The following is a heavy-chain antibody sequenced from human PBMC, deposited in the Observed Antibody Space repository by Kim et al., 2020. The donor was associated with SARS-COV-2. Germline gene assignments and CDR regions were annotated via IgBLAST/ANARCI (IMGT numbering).Heavy chain of an antibody. V-gene: IGHV4-59*01. CDR3: ARDRFGLPVDV. CDR1: GDSINSYY. CDR2: ISYSGST. D-gene: IGHD3-10*01. Sequence: SETLSPTCTVSGDSINSYYWTWIRQPPGKGLEWIGYISYSGSTNYNPSLKSRVTISLDTSKNQFSLKLTSVTAADTAVYHCARDRFGLPVDVWGQGTTVTVSS. J-gene: IGHJ6*02.